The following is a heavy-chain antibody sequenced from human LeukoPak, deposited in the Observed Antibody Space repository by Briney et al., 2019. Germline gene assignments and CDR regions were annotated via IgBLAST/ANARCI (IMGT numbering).Heavy chain of an antibody. D-gene: IGHD3-10*01. CDR1: GGTFSSYA. CDR3: AMGTMVSGFYYYYGMDV. V-gene: IGHV1-69*13. Sequence: SVKVSCKASGGTFSSYAISWVRQAPGQGLEWMGGIIPIFGTANYAQKFQGRVTITAGESTSTAYMELSSLRSEDTAVYYCAMGTMVSGFYYYYGMDVWGQGTTVTVSS. CDR2: IIPIFGTA. J-gene: IGHJ6*02.